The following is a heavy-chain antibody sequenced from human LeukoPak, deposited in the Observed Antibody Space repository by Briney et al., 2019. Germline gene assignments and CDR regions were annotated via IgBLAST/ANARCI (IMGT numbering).Heavy chain of an antibody. CDR2: INWNGGST. V-gene: IGHV3-20*04. Sequence: RPGASLRLSCAASGFTFDDYGMSWVRQAPGRGLEWVSGINWNGGSTSYADSVKGRFTVSRDNAKNSLYLQMNSLRGEDTALYYCARGQLAAADYWGQGTLVTVSS. CDR1: GFTFDDYG. J-gene: IGHJ4*02. CDR3: ARGQLAAADY. D-gene: IGHD6-13*01.